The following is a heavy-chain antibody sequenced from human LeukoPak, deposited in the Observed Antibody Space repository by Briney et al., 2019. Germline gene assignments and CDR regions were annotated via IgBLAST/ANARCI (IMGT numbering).Heavy chain of an antibody. CDR3: ASPSVDSSGSGDYYFDY. CDR1: GYSLTELS. D-gene: IGHD3-22*01. V-gene: IGHV1-46*01. Sequence: VASVKVSCKVSGYSLTELSIHWVRQAPGQGLEWMGIINPSGGSTSYAQKFQGRVTMTRDTSTSTVYMELSSLRSEDTAVYYCASPSVDSSGSGDYYFDYWGQGTLVTVSS. CDR2: INPSGGST. J-gene: IGHJ4*02.